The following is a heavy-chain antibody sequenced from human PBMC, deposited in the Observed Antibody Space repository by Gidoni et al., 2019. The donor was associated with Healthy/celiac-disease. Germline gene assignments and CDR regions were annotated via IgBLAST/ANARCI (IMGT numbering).Heavy chain of an antibody. J-gene: IGHJ4*02. V-gene: IGHV3-23*01. Sequence: EVQLLESGGGLVQPGGSLRLSCAASGFTFSSYAMNWVPQAPGKGLAWVSAISCSGERTYYADSVKGRFTISRDNSKNTLYLQMNSLRAEDTALYYCAKSSGGGYGVLYYFDYWGQGTLGTVSS. D-gene: IGHD4-17*01. CDR1: GFTFSSYA. CDR2: ISCSGERT. CDR3: AKSSGGGYGVLYYFDY.